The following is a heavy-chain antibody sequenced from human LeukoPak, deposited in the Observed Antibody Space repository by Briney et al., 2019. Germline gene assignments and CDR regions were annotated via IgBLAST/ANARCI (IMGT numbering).Heavy chain of an antibody. V-gene: IGHV4-39*07. Sequence: SETLSLTCTVSDDSISSSTYNWGWIRQPPGKGLEWIGSIYYSGSTSYNPSLKSRVTISVDTSKNQFSLKLSSVTAPDTAVYYCAREGGPYRPLDYSGQGTLVTVSS. J-gene: IGHJ4*02. CDR3: AREGGPYRPLDY. CDR1: DDSISSSTYN. CDR2: IYYSGST.